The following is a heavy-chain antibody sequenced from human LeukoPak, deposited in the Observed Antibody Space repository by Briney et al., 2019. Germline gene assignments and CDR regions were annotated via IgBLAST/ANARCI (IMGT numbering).Heavy chain of an antibody. Sequence: ASVKVSCKASGYTFTRYYMHWVRQPPAQGREWMGWINPNSGGTNYAQKFQGRVTMARDTSISTAYMELSRLRSDDTAVYYCARGPFEVPAPLVDFDYWGQGTLVTVSS. J-gene: IGHJ4*02. CDR1: GYTFTRYY. CDR2: INPNSGGT. V-gene: IGHV1-2*02. D-gene: IGHD2-2*01. CDR3: ARGPFEVPAPLVDFDY.